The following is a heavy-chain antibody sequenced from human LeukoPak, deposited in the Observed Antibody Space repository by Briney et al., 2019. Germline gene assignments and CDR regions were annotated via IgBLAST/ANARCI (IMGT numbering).Heavy chain of an antibody. Sequence: PGRSLRLSCAASGFTVSSDYMSWVRQAPGKGVEWVSVIYTDGRTFFADFVKGRFTISRDTSKNMLYLQMNSLRVEDTAVYYCARGTPTVSAGHYWGKGTLVTVSS. CDR2: IYTDGRT. V-gene: IGHV3-53*01. CDR3: ARGTPTVSAGHY. CDR1: GFTVSSDY. D-gene: IGHD2-15*01. J-gene: IGHJ4*02.